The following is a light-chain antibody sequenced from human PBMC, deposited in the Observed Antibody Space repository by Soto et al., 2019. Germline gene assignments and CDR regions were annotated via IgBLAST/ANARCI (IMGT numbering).Light chain of an antibody. CDR2: GNN. CDR3: HSYDSRLSGSV. CDR1: NSNVGGGYD. Sequence: QSVLTQPPSVSGAPGQRVTISCTGNNSNVGGGYDVHWYQQLPGTAPKLLIYGNNNRPSGVPDRFSGSKSYASASLAITGLQSEDEADSYCHSYDSRLSGSVFGGGTQLTVL. V-gene: IGLV1-40*01. J-gene: IGLJ2*01.